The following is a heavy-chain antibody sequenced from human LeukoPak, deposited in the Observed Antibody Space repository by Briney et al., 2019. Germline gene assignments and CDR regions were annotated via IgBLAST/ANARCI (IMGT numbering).Heavy chain of an antibody. CDR3: ARARSGTVVVITHYYYYMDV. D-gene: IGHD3-10*01. CDR2: VYYSGST. V-gene: IGHV4-39*07. J-gene: IGHJ6*03. Sequence: SETLSLTCTVSGGSISSSNYYWGWIRQPPGKGLEWIGSVYYSGSTYSNPSLKSRVTISVDTSKNQFSLKLKSVTAADTAVYYCARARSGTVVVITHYYYYMDVWGKGTTVTVSS. CDR1: GGSISSSNYY.